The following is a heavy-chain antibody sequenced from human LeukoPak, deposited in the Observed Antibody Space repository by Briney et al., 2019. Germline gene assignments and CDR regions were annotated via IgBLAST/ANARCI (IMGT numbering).Heavy chain of an antibody. CDR1: GGSISSSSYY. D-gene: IGHD3-10*01. Sequence: PSETLSLTCTVSGGSISSSSYYWGWIRQPPGKGLEWIGSIYYSGSTYYNPSLKSRVTISVDTSKNQFSLKLSSVTAADTAVYYCARQERGLWFGELLHLDYRGQGTLVTVSS. V-gene: IGHV4-39*01. J-gene: IGHJ4*02. CDR3: ARQERGLWFGELLHLDY. CDR2: IYYSGST.